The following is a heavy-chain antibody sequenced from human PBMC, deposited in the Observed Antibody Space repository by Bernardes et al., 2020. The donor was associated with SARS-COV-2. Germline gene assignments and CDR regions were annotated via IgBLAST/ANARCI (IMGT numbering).Heavy chain of an antibody. CDR2: ISCSGGST. CDR3: AKVFTFGTYGDYDY. J-gene: IGHJ4*02. V-gene: IGHV3-23*01. Sequence: GGSLRLSCAASGFTFSSYAMSWVRQAPGKGLEWVSAISCSGGSTYYADSVKGRFTISRDNSKNTLYLQMNSLRAEDTAVYYCAKVFTFGTYGDYDYWGQGTLVTVSS. CDR1: GFTFSSYA. D-gene: IGHD4-17*01.